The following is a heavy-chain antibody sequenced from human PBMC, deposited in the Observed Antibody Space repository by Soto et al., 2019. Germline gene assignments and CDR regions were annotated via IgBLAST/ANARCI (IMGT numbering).Heavy chain of an antibody. Sequence: PGESLKSSCKGSGYDFSAYWINWVRQMPGKGLEWMGTIYPGDSDVRYSPSFQGQVTISVDKSISFAYLQWSSLKAADTAIYYCARTDYGSGTFDSWGQGTLVTVSS. D-gene: IGHD3-10*01. CDR3: ARTDYGSGTFDS. CDR1: GYDFSAYW. V-gene: IGHV5-51*01. CDR2: IYPGDSDV. J-gene: IGHJ4*02.